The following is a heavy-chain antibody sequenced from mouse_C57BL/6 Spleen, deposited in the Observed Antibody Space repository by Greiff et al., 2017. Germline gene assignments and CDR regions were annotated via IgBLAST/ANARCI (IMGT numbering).Heavy chain of an antibody. CDR2: IWGDGST. D-gene: IGHD1-3*01. J-gene: IGHJ4*01. Sequence: VMLVESGPGLVAPSQSLSITCTVSGFSLTSYGVSWVRQPPGKGLEWLGVIWGDGSTNYHSALISRLSISTDNSKSQVFLKLSSLQTDDTATYYCAERKWDDAMDYWGQGTSVTVSS. CDR1: GFSLTSYG. V-gene: IGHV2-3*01. CDR3: AERKWDDAMDY.